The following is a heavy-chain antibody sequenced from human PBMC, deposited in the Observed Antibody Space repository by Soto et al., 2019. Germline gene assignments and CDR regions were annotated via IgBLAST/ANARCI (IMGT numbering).Heavy chain of an antibody. CDR1: CYTFTSYG. D-gene: IGHD6-13*01. Sequence: ASVKVSCTASCYTFTSYGISWVRQSPGQGLDWMGWISAYNGNTKYAQDLQGRVTMTTDTSTSTAYMELRSLRSDDTAVYYCERMGVAAAARYFDYWGQGTLVPVYS. CDR2: ISAYNGNT. V-gene: IGHV1-18*01. J-gene: IGHJ4*02. CDR3: ERMGVAAAARYFDY.